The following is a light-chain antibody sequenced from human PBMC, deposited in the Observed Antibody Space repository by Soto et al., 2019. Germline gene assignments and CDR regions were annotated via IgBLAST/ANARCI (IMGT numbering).Light chain of an antibody. J-gene: IGKJ1*01. V-gene: IGKV3-15*01. Sequence: EIVLTQSPGTLSLSPGEGATLSCRASQSVNSKLAWYQQKPGQAPRLLIYGASTRATGIPARFSGSGSGTEFTLTISSLQSEDFAVYYCQQYNNWPRTFGQGTRWIS. CDR3: QQYNNWPRT. CDR2: GAS. CDR1: QSVNSK.